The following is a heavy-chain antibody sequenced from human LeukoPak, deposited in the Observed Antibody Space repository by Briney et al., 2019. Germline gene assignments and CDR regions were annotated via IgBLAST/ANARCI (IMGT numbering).Heavy chain of an antibody. D-gene: IGHD3-10*01. V-gene: IGHV3-23*01. CDR1: GITLSNYG. Sequence: PGGSLRLSCAVSGITLSNYGMSWVRQAPGKGLEWVAGLSGSGGGTNYADSVKGQFTISRDNAKNTLYLQMNSLRAEDTAVYFCAKRGVVIRVILVGFHKEAYYFDSWGQGALVTVSS. CDR3: AKRGVVIRVILVGFHKEAYYFDS. CDR2: LSGSGGGT. J-gene: IGHJ4*02.